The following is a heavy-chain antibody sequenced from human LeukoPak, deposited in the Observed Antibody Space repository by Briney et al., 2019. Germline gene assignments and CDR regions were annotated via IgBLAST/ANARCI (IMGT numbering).Heavy chain of an antibody. CDR3: AKVSVRYYDSSGYFDY. Sequence: PGGSLRLSCAVSGFTFSSNAISWVRQAPGKGLEWVSAISGGGIGTYYADSVKGRFTIARDNSKNTLYLQMNSLRAEDTAVYYCAKVSVRYYDSSGYFDYWGQGTLVTVSS. CDR1: GFTFSSNA. D-gene: IGHD3-22*01. J-gene: IGHJ4*02. CDR2: ISGGGIGT. V-gene: IGHV3-23*01.